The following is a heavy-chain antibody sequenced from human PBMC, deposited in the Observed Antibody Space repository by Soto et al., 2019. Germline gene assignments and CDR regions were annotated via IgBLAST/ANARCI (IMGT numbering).Heavy chain of an antibody. CDR2: ISYDGSNK. Sequence: QVQLVESGGGVVQPGRSLRLSCAASGFTFSSYGMHWVRQAPGKGLEWVAVISYDGSNKYYADSVKGRFTISRDNSKNTLYPQMNSLRAEDTAVYYCFIGYNVKFDYWGQGTLVTVSS. V-gene: IGHV3-30*03. CDR3: FIGYNVKFDY. J-gene: IGHJ4*02. D-gene: IGHD1-1*01. CDR1: GFTFSSYG.